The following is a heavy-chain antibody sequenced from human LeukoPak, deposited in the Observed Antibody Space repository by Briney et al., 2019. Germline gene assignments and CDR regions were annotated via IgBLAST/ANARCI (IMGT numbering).Heavy chain of an antibody. J-gene: IGHJ3*02. Sequence: SETLSLTCTVSGGSISSSYWSWIRQPPGKGLEWIGYIYYSGSTNYNPSLKSRVTISVDTSKNQFSLKLSSVTAADTAVYYCASYYDSSGYYPDAFDIWGQGTMVTVSS. CDR3: ASYYDSSGYYPDAFDI. CDR1: GGSISSSY. D-gene: IGHD3-22*01. V-gene: IGHV4-59*01. CDR2: IYYSGST.